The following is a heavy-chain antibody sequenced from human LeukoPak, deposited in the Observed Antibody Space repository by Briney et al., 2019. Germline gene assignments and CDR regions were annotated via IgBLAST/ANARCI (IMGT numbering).Heavy chain of an antibody. J-gene: IGHJ4*02. CDR1: GFTFSSYA. CDR3: AKDPFGFWSGYWDY. D-gene: IGHD3-3*01. V-gene: IGHV3-23*01. CDR2: ISGSGGST. Sequence: PGGSLRLSCAAPGFTFSSYAMSWVRQAPGKGLEWVSAISGSGGSTYYADSVKGRFTVSRDNSKNTLYLQMNSLRAEDTAVYYCAKDPFGFWSGYWDYWGQGTLVTVSS.